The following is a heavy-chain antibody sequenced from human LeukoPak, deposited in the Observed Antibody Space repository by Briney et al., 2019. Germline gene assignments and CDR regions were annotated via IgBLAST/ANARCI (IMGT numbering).Heavy chain of an antibody. CDR3: ARDGWGRAFDI. J-gene: IGHJ3*02. V-gene: IGHV4-59*11. Sequence: SETLSLTCTVSGGSISSHYCSWIRQSPEKGLEWIGYIYYSGSTNYNPSLKSRVTISVGTSKNQFSLKLSSVTAADTAVYYCARDGWGRAFDIWGQGTMVTVSS. CDR1: GGSISSHY. CDR2: IYYSGST. D-gene: IGHD1-26*01.